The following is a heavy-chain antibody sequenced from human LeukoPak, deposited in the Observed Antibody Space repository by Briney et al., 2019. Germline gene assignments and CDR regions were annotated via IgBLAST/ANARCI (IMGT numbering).Heavy chain of an antibody. V-gene: IGHV4-59*08. J-gene: IGHJ4*02. CDR1: GGSISSYY. D-gene: IGHD3-22*01. CDR2: IYYSGST. Sequence: SETLSLTCTVSGGSISSYYWSWIRQPPGKGLEWIGYIYYSGSTNYNPSLKSRVTISVDTSKNQFSLKLSSVTAADTAVYYCARLYDRRLSPFDYWGQGTLVTVSS. CDR3: ARLYDRRLSPFDY.